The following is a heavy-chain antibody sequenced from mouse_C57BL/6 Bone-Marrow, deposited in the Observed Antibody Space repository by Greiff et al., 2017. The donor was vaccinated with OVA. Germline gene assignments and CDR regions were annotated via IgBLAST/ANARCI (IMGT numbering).Heavy chain of an antibody. CDR1: GYTFTSYW. CDR3: AIRCVLDYAFYCYFDV. J-gene: IGHJ1*03. D-gene: IGHD2-4*01. Sequence: QVQLQQPGAELVKPGASVKVSCKASGYTFTSYWMHWVKQRPGQGLEWIGRIHPSDSDTNYNQKFKGKATLTVDKSSSTAYMQLSSLTSEDSAVYYCAIRCVLDYAFYCYFDVWGTGTTVTVSS. V-gene: IGHV1-74*01. CDR2: IHPSDSDT.